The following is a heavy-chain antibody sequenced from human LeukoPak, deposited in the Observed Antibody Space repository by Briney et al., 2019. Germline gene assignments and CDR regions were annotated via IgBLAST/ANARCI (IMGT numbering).Heavy chain of an antibody. CDR2: IKQDGSEK. CDR1: GFTFSTYW. D-gene: IGHD6-19*01. J-gene: IGHJ3*02. CDR3: AKNLVCFRSGWDVFDI. Sequence: GGSLRLSCAASGFTFSTYWMSWVRQAPGRGLEWVANIKQDGSEKYYVDSVKGRFTISRDNSKNTLYLQMNRLRAEDTAVYYCAKNLVCFRSGWDVFDIWGEGTMVTVSP. V-gene: IGHV3-7*01.